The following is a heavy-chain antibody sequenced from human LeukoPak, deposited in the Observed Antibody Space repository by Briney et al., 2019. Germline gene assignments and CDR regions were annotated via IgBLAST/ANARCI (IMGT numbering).Heavy chain of an antibody. V-gene: IGHV4-4*02. J-gene: IGHJ4*02. Sequence: PSETLSLTCSVSGASISTNYWWGWVRQPPGKGLEWIGEIHHSGNTNYHPSLKSRLAISVDKSKTQFFLKLTSVTAADTAVYFCASRIGWYRYDYWGQGTLVTVSS. D-gene: IGHD6-19*01. CDR2: IHHSGNT. CDR3: ASRIGWYRYDY. CDR1: GASISTNYW.